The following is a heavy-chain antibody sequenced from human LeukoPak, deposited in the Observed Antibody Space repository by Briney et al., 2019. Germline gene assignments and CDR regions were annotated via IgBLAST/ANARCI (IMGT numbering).Heavy chain of an antibody. Sequence: GGSLRLSCAASGFTVSSNYMSWVRQAPGKGLEWVSGTSSNGEVKYYADSVKGRFTVSRDNSKDTLYLQMDSLGVEDTAMYYCARDFNWNEPYYFDYWGPGTLVTFSS. V-gene: IGHV3-53*01. CDR3: ARDFNWNEPYYFDY. J-gene: IGHJ4*02. CDR1: GFTVSSNY. D-gene: IGHD1-1*01. CDR2: TSSNGEVK.